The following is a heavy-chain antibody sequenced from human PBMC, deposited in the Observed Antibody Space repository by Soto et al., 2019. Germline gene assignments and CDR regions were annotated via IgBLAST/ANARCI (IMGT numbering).Heavy chain of an antibody. D-gene: IGHD1-26*01. CDR1: GGSFSGYY. V-gene: IGHV4-34*01. J-gene: IGHJ4*02. CDR3: ARGTGAPPGCDY. CDR2: INHSGST. Sequence: LSLTCAVYGGSFSGYYWIWIRQPPGKGLEWIGEINHSGSTNYNPSLKSRVTISVDTSKNQFSQKLTSVTAADTAVSDCARGTGAPPGCDYWGQGTLVTVSS.